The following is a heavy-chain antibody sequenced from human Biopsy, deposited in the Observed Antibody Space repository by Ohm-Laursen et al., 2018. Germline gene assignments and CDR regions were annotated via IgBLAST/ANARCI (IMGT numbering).Heavy chain of an antibody. V-gene: IGHV4-59*11. CDR1: GGSFTGHY. CDR2: ISCTGYT. CDR3: ARGSNDSGGLYFPR. D-gene: IGHD4-23*01. J-gene: IGHJ1*01. Sequence: GTLSLTCTVSGGSFTGHYWSWIRQPPGKGLEWIGHISCTGYTSYNASLKSRVTISVDTSRNHFPLRLSSLTAADTAVYYCARGSNDSGGLYFPRWGQGALVTVSS.